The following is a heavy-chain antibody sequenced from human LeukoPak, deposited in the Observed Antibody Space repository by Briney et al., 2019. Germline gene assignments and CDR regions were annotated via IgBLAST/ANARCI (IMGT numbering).Heavy chain of an antibody. CDR3: ARGPYYYDSSGSYYELFDY. CDR2: ISAYNGNT. V-gene: IGHV1-18*01. D-gene: IGHD3-22*01. Sequence: ASVKVSCKASGDTFTSYGISWVRQAPGQGLEWMGWISAYNGNTNYAQKLQGRVTMTTDTSTTTAYMELRSLRSDDTAVYYCARGPYYYDSSGSYYELFDYWGQGTLVTVSS. CDR1: GDTFTSYG. J-gene: IGHJ4*02.